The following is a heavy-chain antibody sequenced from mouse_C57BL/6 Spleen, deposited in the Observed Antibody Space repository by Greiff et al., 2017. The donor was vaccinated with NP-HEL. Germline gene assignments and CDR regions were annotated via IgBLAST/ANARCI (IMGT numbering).Heavy chain of an antibody. V-gene: IGHV1-82*01. D-gene: IGHD1-1*01. J-gene: IGHJ1*03. CDR3: ARSDGSSYYWYFDV. CDR1: GYAFSSSW. Sequence: QVQLQQSGPELVKPGASVKISCKASGYAFSSSWMNWVKQRPGKGLEWIGRIYPGDGDTNYNGKFKGKATLTADKSSSTAYMQLSSLTSEDSAVYFCARSDGSSYYWYFDVWGTGTTVTVSS. CDR2: IYPGDGDT.